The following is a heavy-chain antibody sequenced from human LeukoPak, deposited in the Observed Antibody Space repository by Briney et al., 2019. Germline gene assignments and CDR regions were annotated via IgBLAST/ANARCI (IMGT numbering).Heavy chain of an antibody. D-gene: IGHD6-13*01. V-gene: IGHV4-59*01. J-gene: IGHJ4*02. CDR3: ARGSSSWSARFDY. Sequence: SETLSLTCTVSGGSISSYYGSWIRQPPGKGLEWIGYISYSGSTNYNPSLESRVTMSVDTSKNQFSVRLSSVTAADTAVYYCARGSSSWSARFDYWGQGTLVTVSS. CDR2: ISYSGST. CDR1: GGSISSYY.